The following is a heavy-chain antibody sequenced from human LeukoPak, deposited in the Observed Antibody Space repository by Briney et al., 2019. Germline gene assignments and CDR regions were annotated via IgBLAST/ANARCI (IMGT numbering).Heavy chain of an antibody. V-gene: IGHV1-8*01. J-gene: IGHJ3*02. CDR2: MNPNSGNT. CDR1: GYTFTSYD. Sequence: GASVKVSCKASGYTFTSYDINWVRQATGQGLEWMGWMNPNSGNTGYAQKFQGRVTMTRNTSISTAYMELSSLRSEDTAVYYCARASSYVLRYSGWAFDIWGQGTMVTVSS. CDR3: ARASSYVLRYSGWAFDI. D-gene: IGHD3-9*01.